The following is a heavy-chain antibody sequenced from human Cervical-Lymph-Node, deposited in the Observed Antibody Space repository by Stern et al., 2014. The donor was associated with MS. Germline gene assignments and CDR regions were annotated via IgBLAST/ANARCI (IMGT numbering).Heavy chain of an antibody. D-gene: IGHD3-10*01. Sequence: QVQLQESGPGLVKPSETLSLTCTVSGDSISSGGYYWSWIRQHPGKGLEWIGYIYYTGRAYYSPSLKSRVIMSVDTSKNQFSLRLTSVTAADTAVYYCARALWFRETWIDPWGQGTLVTVSS. V-gene: IGHV4-31*03. CDR3: ARALWFRETWIDP. CDR2: IYYTGRA. CDR1: GDSISSGGYY. J-gene: IGHJ5*02.